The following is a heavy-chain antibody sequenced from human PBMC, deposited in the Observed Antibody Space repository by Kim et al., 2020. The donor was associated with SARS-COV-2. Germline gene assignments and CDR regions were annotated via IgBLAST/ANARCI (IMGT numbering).Heavy chain of an antibody. V-gene: IGHV4-59*01. CDR3: ARLRGVMLGYYYGMDV. CDR1: GGSISSYY. J-gene: IGHJ6*02. D-gene: IGHD3-10*01. CDR2: IYYSGST. Sequence: SETLSLTCTVSGGSISSYYWSWIRQPPGKGLEWIGYIYYSGSTNYNPSLKSRVTISVDTSKNQFSLKLSPVTAADTAVYYCARLRGVMLGYYYGMDVWGQGTTVTVSS.